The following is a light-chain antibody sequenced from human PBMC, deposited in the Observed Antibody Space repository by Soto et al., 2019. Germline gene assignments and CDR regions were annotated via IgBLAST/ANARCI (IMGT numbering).Light chain of an antibody. CDR3: QHYNSYSVG. CDR2: NAS. CDR1: QTISSW. V-gene: IGKV1-5*03. J-gene: IGKJ1*01. Sequence: DIQMTQSPSTLSGSVGDRVTITCRASQTISSWLAWYQQKPGNAPKLLIYNASTLNSGVPSRFSGSGTGTEFTLTIISLEPDDFATYYCQHYNSYSVGFGQGTKVELK.